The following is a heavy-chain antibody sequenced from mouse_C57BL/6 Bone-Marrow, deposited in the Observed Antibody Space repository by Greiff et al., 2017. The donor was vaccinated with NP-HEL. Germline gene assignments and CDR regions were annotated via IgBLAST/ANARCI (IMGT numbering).Heavy chain of an antibody. J-gene: IGHJ1*01. Sequence: EVMLVESGGGLIQPGGSLRLSCKTSGFTFTDYYMRWVRLPPGKALEWLGFLRNKANGYTTDYSASVKGRFTISRDNSQSIFYLQMNTLRAEDSATYYCARDRNDDIYWYFDVWGAGTTVTVSS. D-gene: IGHD2-3*01. CDR3: ARDRNDDIYWYFDV. CDR2: LRNKANGYTT. V-gene: IGHV7-3*02. CDR1: GFTFTDYY.